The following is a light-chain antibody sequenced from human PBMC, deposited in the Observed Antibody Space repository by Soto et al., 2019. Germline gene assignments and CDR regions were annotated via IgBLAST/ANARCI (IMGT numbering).Light chain of an antibody. Sequence: EIVLTQSPGTLSLSPGERATLFCRASQSVSNSDLAWYQQKPGQAPRLLIYGASSRATGIPDRFRGSGSGTDFPLTRNSLEPEDYVVYKGRQYGSSPCTFGQGNKVQI. J-gene: IGKJ1*01. CDR2: GAS. CDR1: QSVSNSD. CDR3: RQYGSSPCT. V-gene: IGKV3-20*01.